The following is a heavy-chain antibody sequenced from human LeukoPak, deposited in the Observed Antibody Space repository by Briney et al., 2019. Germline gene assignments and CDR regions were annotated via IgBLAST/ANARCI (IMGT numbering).Heavy chain of an antibody. CDR1: GYTFTGYY. Sequence: PGASVKFSCKASGYTFTGYYMHWVRQAPGQGLEWMGRINPNSGGTNYAQKFQGRVTMTRDTSISTAYMELSRLRSDETAVYYCARELIAVAGCFDYWGQGTLVTVSS. J-gene: IGHJ4*02. V-gene: IGHV1-2*06. CDR2: INPNSGGT. CDR3: ARELIAVAGCFDY. D-gene: IGHD6-19*01.